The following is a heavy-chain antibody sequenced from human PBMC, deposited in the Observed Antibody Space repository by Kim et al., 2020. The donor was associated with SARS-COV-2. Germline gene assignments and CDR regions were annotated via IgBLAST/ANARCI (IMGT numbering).Heavy chain of an antibody. D-gene: IGHD2-15*01. Sequence: SETLSLTCTVSGGSISSGDYYWSWIRQPPGKGLEWIGYIYYSGSTYYNPSLKSRVTISVDTSKNQFSLKLSSVTAADTAVYYCARYLRGGSCYYLPCRNDIWGQGTMVTVSS. V-gene: IGHV4-30-4*01. CDR3: ARYLRGGSCYYLPCRNDI. CDR1: GGSISSGDYY. J-gene: IGHJ3*02. CDR2: IYYSGST.